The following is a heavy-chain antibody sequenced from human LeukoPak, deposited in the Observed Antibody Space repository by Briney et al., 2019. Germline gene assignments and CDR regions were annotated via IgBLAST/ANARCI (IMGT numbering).Heavy chain of an antibody. CDR1: GGSFSGYY. J-gene: IGHJ4*02. Sequence: SETLSLTCAVYGGSFSGYYWSWIRQPPGKGREWIGEINHSGSTNYNPSLKSRVTISVDTSKNQFSLKLSSVTAADTAVYYCARGTEYYGSGSYYNGDYWGQGTLVTVSS. D-gene: IGHD3-10*01. CDR2: INHSGST. CDR3: ARGTEYYGSGSYYNGDY. V-gene: IGHV4-34*01.